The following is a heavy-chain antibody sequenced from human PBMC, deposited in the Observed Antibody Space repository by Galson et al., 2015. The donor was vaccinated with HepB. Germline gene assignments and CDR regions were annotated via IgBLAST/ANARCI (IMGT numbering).Heavy chain of an antibody. CDR3: ARGAHGDYFRLGY. CDR2: INPNSGGT. J-gene: IGHJ4*02. Sequence: SVKVSCKASGFTFSAYYIHWVRQAPGQGLEWMGWINPNSGGTKYAQKFQGSVTVTRDTSISTAYMELRRLTSDDTAVYYCARGAHGDYFRLGYWGQGSLVTVSS. V-gene: IGHV1-2*02. D-gene: IGHD4-17*01. CDR1: GFTFSAYY.